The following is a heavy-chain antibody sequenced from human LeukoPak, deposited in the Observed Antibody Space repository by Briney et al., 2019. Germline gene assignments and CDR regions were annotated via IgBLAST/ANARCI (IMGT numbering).Heavy chain of an antibody. CDR1: GFTFDDYA. CDR2: ISWNSGSI. D-gene: IGHD4-17*01. J-gene: IGHJ4*02. Sequence: GRSLRLSCAASGFTFDDYAMHWVRHAPGKGLEWVSGISWNSGSIGYADSVNGRFTISRGNAKNSLYLQMNSLRAEDMALYYCAKDRLSPVTPIMGFDYWGQGTLVTVSS. V-gene: IGHV3-9*03. CDR3: AKDRLSPVTPIMGFDY.